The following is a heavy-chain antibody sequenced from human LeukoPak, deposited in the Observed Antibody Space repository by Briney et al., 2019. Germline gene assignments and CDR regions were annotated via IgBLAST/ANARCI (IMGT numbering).Heavy chain of an antibody. Sequence: GGSLRLSCAASGFTFSSYAMSWVRQAPGKGLEWVSAISGSGGSTYYADSVKGRFTISRDNSKNTLYLQMNSLRAEDTAVYYCAKDRPTIFGVVQDAFDIWGQGTMVTVSS. V-gene: IGHV3-23*01. J-gene: IGHJ3*02. CDR3: AKDRPTIFGVVQDAFDI. D-gene: IGHD3-3*01. CDR2: ISGSGGST. CDR1: GFTFSSYA.